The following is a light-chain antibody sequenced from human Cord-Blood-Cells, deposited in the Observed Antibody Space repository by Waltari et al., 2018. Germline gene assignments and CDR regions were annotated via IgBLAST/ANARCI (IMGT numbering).Light chain of an antibody. V-gene: IGKV1-5*03. J-gene: IGKJ1*01. CDR1: QSISSW. CDR2: KAS. CDR3: QQYNSYTWT. Sequence: DIQMTQSPSTLSASVGDTVTITCRASQSISSWLGWYQQKPGKAPKLLIYKASSLESGVPSRFSGSGSGTEFTLTISSLQPDDFATYYCQQYNSYTWTFGQGTKVEIK.